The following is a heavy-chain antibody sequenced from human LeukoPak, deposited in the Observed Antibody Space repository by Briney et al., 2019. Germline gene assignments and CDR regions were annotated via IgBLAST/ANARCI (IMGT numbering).Heavy chain of an antibody. D-gene: IGHD4-17*01. Sequence: GGSLRLSCAASGFTFSNYGIHWVRQAPGKGLEWVAFIRYDGSDEYYAESVKGRFTISRDNAKNSLYLQMNSLRAEDTAVYYCARDRSTVTTWVDYWGQGTLVTVSS. CDR3: ARDRSTVTTWVDY. CDR1: GFTFSNYG. CDR2: IRYDGSDE. V-gene: IGHV3-30*02. J-gene: IGHJ4*02.